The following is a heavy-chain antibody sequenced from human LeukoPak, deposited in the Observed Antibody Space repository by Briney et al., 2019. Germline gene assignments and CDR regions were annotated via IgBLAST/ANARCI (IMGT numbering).Heavy chain of an antibody. CDR2: IKQDGSEQ. Sequence: PGGSLRLSCAAYGFTFSNYWMNWVRQAPGKGLEWVANIKQDGSEQYYVDSVKGRFTISRDNAMNSLYLQMNSLRAEDTAVYYCASDPHHASRMDVWGQGTTVTVSS. D-gene: IGHD1-14*01. V-gene: IGHV3-7*01. J-gene: IGHJ6*02. CDR1: GFTFSNYW. CDR3: ASDPHHASRMDV.